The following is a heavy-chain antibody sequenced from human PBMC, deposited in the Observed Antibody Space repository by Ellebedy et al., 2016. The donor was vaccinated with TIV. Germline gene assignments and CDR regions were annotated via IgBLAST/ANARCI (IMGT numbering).Heavy chain of an antibody. J-gene: IGHJ4*02. D-gene: IGHD2-15*01. CDR1: GFTFGGYG. CDR3: ARGWSTPDS. V-gene: IGHV3-33*01. CDR2: IWYDGTSK. Sequence: GESLKISCATSGFTFGGYGIHWVRQAPGNGLEWVAVIWYDGTSKYYADSVKGRFSISRDNAQNTLFLQMNSLRVEDTAVYYCARGWSTPDSWGQGTLVIVSS.